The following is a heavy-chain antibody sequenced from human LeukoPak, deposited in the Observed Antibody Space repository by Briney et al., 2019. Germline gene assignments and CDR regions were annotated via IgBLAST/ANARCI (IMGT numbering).Heavy chain of an antibody. D-gene: IGHD6-13*01. CDR2: IYSGGST. CDR3: ASAPIAAAGDY. J-gene: IGHJ4*02. V-gene: IGHV3-66*01. CDR1: GFTVSSNY. Sequence: GGSLRLSCAASGFTVSSNYLSWVRQAPGKGLEWVSVIYSGGSTYYADSVKGRFTISRDNSKNTLYLQMNSLRAEDTAAYYCASAPIAAAGDYWGQGTLVTVSS.